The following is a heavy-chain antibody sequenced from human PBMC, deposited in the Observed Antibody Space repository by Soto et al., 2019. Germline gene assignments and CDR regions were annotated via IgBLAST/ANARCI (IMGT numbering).Heavy chain of an antibody. V-gene: IGHV1-3*05. CDR3: ARSFVVVTATDY. D-gene: IGHD2-21*02. CDR1: GYTFTSYA. J-gene: IGHJ4*02. Sequence: QVQLVQSGAEEKKPGASVKVSCKASGYTFTSYAMHWVRQAPGQRLEWMGWIHAGNGNTKYSQKFQGRVTITRDTAASTAYMELSSLRSDDTAVYYCARSFVVVTATDYWGQGTVVTVSS. CDR2: IHAGNGNT.